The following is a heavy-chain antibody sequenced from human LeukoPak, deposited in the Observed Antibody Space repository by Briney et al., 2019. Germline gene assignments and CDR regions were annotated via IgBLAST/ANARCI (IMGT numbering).Heavy chain of an antibody. J-gene: IGHJ4*02. CDR2: ISSSGSTI. CDR1: GFIFSSYE. D-gene: IGHD1-1*01. CDR3: ARDLERGIPKYIFDY. Sequence: GGSLRLSCAASGFIFSSYEMNWVRQAPGKGLEWVSYISSSGSTIYYAGSLKGRFTISRDNAKNSLYLQMNSLRDEDTAVYYCARDLERGIPKYIFDYWGQGTLLMVSS. V-gene: IGHV3-48*03.